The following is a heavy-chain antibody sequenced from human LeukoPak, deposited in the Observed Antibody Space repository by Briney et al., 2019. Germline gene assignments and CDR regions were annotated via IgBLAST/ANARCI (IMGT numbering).Heavy chain of an antibody. CDR1: GGSISSSYW. CDR2: TYHSGST. V-gene: IGHV4-4*02. J-gene: IGHJ4*02. CDR3: ARNFDDSGSLGYY. D-gene: IGHD3-10*01. Sequence: PSGTLSLTCAVSGGSISSSYWWRWVRQPPGKGLEWIGETYHSGSTNYNPSLKSRVTISVDKSKNQFSLKLRSVTAADTAVYYCARNFDDSGSLGYYWGQGTLVTVSS.